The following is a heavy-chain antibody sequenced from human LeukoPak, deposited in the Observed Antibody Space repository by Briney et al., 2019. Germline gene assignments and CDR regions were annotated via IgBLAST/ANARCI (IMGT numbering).Heavy chain of an antibody. CDR2: TLYRSKWYN. J-gene: IGHJ4*02. CDR3: AREGTMVRGVMNHFDY. Sequence: SQTLSLTCAISGDSVYSDNAAWHWLTQSPSRGLEWLGRTLYRSKWYNDYAVSVKGRITISPDTSKYQSSLHLNSVTPEDTAVYYCAREGTMVRGVMNHFDYWGQGTLVTVSS. CDR1: GDSVYSDNAA. D-gene: IGHD3-10*01. V-gene: IGHV6-1*01.